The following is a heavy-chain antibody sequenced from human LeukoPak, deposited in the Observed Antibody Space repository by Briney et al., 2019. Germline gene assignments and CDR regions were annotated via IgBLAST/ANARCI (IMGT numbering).Heavy chain of an antibody. J-gene: IGHJ4*02. D-gene: IGHD4-23*01. V-gene: IGHV4-34*01. CDR3: ARGYDYGGNSGGFDY. CDR2: INRSGST. Sequence: PSETLSLTCAVYGGSFSGYYWSWIRQPPGKGLEWIGEINRSGSTNYNPSLKSRVTISVDTSKNQFSLKLSSVTAADTAVYYCARGYDYGGNSGGFDYWGQGTLVTVSS. CDR1: GGSFSGYY.